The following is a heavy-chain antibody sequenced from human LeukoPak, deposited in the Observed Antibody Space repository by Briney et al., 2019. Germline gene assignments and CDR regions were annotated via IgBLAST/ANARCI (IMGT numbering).Heavy chain of an antibody. CDR2: INSDGSST. CDR1: GFTFSSYW. D-gene: IGHD4-11*01. Sequence: PGGSLRLSCAASGFTFSSYWMHWVRQAPGKGLVWVSRINSDGSSTSYADSVKGRFTISRDNAKNTLYLQMNSLRAEDTALYYCASLGYSKGYYYSMDVWGQGTTVTVSS. J-gene: IGHJ6*02. V-gene: IGHV3-74*01. CDR3: ASLGYSKGYYYSMDV.